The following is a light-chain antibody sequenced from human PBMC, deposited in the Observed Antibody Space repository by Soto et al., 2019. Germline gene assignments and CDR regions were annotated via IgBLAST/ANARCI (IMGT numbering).Light chain of an antibody. CDR2: KAS. CDR1: QSISVW. CDR3: QQYNSYSPT. Sequence: IQMTHSPSTLSASVVYRVTITFLASQSISVWLAWYQQKAGKAPNLLIYKASRLESGVPSRFSGSGSETEFTLTISGLQPGDSATYYCQQYNSYSPTFGQGTKVDI. J-gene: IGKJ1*01. V-gene: IGKV1-5*03.